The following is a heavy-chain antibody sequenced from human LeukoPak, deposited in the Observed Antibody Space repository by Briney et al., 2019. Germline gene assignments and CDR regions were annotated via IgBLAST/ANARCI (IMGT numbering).Heavy chain of an antibody. CDR1: GFTFSSYW. CDR2: IKQDGSEK. V-gene: IGHV3-7*03. J-gene: IGHJ6*03. CDR3: AKGGDSGYESPPSYYYFRDV. D-gene: IGHD5-12*01. Sequence: GGSLRLSSAASGFTFSSYWMSWVPPAPGQGREWVANIKQDGSEKYYVDSVRGRFTTSRDNTTTTLYLQMNRLRDEATAGYSSAKGGDSGYESPPSYYYFRDVWGRGTTVSISS.